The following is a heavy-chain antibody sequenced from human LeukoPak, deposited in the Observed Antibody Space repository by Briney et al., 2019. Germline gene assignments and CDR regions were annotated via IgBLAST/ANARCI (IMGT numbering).Heavy chain of an antibody. D-gene: IGHD3-10*01. CDR1: GGTFSSYA. CDR3: ARKTLENYYGSGSYYNYYYYYIDV. CDR2: IIPIFGTA. J-gene: IGHJ6*03. V-gene: IGHV1-69*13. Sequence: SVKVSCKASGGTFSSYAISWVRQAPGQGLEWMGGIIPIFGTANYAQKFQGRVTITADESTSTAYMELSSLRSEDTAVYYCARKTLENYYGSGSYYNYYYYYIDVWGKGTTVTVS.